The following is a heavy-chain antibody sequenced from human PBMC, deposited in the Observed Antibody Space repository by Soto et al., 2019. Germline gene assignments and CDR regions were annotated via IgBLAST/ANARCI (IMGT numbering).Heavy chain of an antibody. Sequence: SVKVSCKASGGTFSSYAISWVRQAPGQGLEWMGGIIPIFGTANYAQKFQGRVTITADESTSTAYMELSSLRSEDTAVYYCARDVGMGNIGSLPAATEPYGMDFWGQGTTVTVSS. CDR3: ARDVGMGNIGSLPAATEPYGMDF. J-gene: IGHJ6*02. D-gene: IGHD2-2*01. CDR2: IIPIFGTA. CDR1: GGTFSSYA. V-gene: IGHV1-69*13.